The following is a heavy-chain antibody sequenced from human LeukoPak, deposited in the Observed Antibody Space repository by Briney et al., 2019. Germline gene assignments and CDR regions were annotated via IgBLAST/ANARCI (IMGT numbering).Heavy chain of an antibody. CDR1: EFTFSSYW. J-gene: IGHJ3*02. D-gene: IGHD3-3*01. CDR3: ARGFTIFGVVNDAFDI. Sequence: PGGSLRLSCAASEFTFSSYWMHWVRQAPGKGLVWDSRINSDGSSTTNADSVKGRFTISRDNAKNTLYLQMNSLRAEDTAVYYCARGFTIFGVVNDAFDIWGQGTMVTVSS. V-gene: IGHV3-74*03. CDR2: INSDGSST.